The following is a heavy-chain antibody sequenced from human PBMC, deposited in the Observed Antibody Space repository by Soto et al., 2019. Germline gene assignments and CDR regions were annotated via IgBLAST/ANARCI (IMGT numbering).Heavy chain of an antibody. J-gene: IGHJ5*02. CDR2: IIPIFGTA. Sequence: ASVKVSCKASGGTFSSYAISWVRQAPGQGLEWMGGIIPIFGTANYAQKFQGRVTITADESISTAYMELSSLRSEDTAVYYCATVRTITIFGVVTHNWFDPWGQGTQVTVSS. V-gene: IGHV1-69*13. CDR3: ATVRTITIFGVVTHNWFDP. CDR1: GGTFSSYA. D-gene: IGHD3-3*01.